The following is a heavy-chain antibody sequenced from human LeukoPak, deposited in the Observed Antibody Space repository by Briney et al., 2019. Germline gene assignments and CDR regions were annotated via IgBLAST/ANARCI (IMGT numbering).Heavy chain of an antibody. J-gene: IGHJ5*01. CDR3: AKAGARGNVNWFDS. V-gene: IGHV3-23*01. Sequence: GGSLRLSCAASGFTLSSYAMSWVRQAPGKGLEWVSAISGSGGSTYYADSVKGRFTISRDNSKNTLYLQMNNLRGEDTAVYYCAKAGARGNVNWFDSWGQGTLVTVSS. CDR1: GFTLSSYA. D-gene: IGHD1-1*01. CDR2: ISGSGGST.